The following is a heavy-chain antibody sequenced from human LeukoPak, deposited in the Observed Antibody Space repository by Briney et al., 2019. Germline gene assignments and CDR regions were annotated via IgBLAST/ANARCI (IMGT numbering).Heavy chain of an antibody. CDR2: IYYSGST. CDR1: GGSISSYY. V-gene: IGHV4-59*08. J-gene: IGHJ4*02. Sequence: SETLSLTCTVSGGSISSYYWSWIRQPPGKGLEWIGYIYYSGSTNYNPSLKSRVTISVDTSKNQFSLKLSSVTAADTAVYYCARAGDIVVVVAAQLTGIDYWGQGTLVTVSS. D-gene: IGHD2-15*01. CDR3: ARAGDIVVVVAAQLTGIDY.